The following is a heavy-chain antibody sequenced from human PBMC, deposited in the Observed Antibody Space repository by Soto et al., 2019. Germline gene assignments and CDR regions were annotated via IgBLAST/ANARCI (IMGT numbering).Heavy chain of an antibody. CDR2: IYNSGST. J-gene: IGHJ4*02. D-gene: IGHD2-15*01. CDR1: GGSISSSNYY. V-gene: IGHV4-39*07. Sequence: SETLSLTCTVSGGSISSSNYYWGWIRQPPGKGLEWIGYIYNSGSTYYNPSLKSRVTISVDRSKNQFSLKLSSVTAADTAVYYCARGQVVAAQHWGQGTLVTVSS. CDR3: ARGQVVAAQH.